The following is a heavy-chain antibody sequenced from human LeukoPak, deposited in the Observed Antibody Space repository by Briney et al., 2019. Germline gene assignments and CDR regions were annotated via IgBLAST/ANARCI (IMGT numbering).Heavy chain of an antibody. V-gene: IGHV4-61*01. CDR3: ARDPLGGYWFDP. CDR1: GGSISSRSYY. D-gene: IGHD5-12*01. Sequence: KTSETLSLTCNVSGGSISSRSYYWGWIRQPPGKGLEWIAYIYYSGSTNYNPSLKSRVTISVDTSKNQISLKLSSVTAADTAVYYCARDPLGGYWFDPWGQGTLVTVSS. CDR2: IYYSGST. J-gene: IGHJ5*02.